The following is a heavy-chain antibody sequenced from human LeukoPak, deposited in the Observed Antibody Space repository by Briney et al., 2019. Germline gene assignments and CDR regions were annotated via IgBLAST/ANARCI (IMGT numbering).Heavy chain of an antibody. CDR3: ARGARPAFDY. CDR1: GYTFTSYA. CDR2: INRGGGWV. Sequence: ASVKVSCKASGYTFTSYAMNWVRQAPGQGLEWMGIINRGGGWVNYAQKFQGRVTMTRDTSTSTVYMELSSLRSEDTAVCYCARGARPAFDYWGQGTLVTVSS. V-gene: IGHV1-46*01. J-gene: IGHJ4*02.